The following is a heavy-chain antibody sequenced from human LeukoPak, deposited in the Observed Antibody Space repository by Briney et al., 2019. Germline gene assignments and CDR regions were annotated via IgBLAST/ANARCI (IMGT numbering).Heavy chain of an antibody. CDR3: ARSRRSGSLMVYFDY. Sequence: SETLSLTCTVSGGSISSSSYYWGWIRQPPGKWLEWIGRIYYSGSTYYTPSLQSRVTISVDTSKNQFSLKLSSVTAADTAVYYCARSRRSGSLMVYFDYWGQGTLVTVSS. J-gene: IGHJ4*02. CDR1: GGSISSSSYY. D-gene: IGHD3-10*01. V-gene: IGHV4-39*01. CDR2: IYYSGST.